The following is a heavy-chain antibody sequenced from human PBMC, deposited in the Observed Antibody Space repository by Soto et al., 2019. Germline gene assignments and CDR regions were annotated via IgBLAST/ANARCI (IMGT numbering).Heavy chain of an antibody. D-gene: IGHD3-3*02. CDR2: ISGSGGST. Sequence: GESLKISCAASGFTFSSYAMSWVRQAPGKGLEWVSAISGSGGSTYYADSVKGRFTISRDNSKNTLYLQMNSLRAEDTAVYYCAKFSPSEADAFDIWGQGTMVTVSS. CDR1: GFTFSSYA. V-gene: IGHV3-23*01. J-gene: IGHJ3*02. CDR3: AKFSPSEADAFDI.